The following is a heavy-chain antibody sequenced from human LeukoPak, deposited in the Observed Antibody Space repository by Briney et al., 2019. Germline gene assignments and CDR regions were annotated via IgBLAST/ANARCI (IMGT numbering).Heavy chain of an antibody. CDR3: ATDPLRFGVQFRDY. V-gene: IGHV1-24*01. J-gene: IGHJ4*02. CDR1: GYTLTELS. D-gene: IGHD3-10*01. Sequence: ASVTVSCKVSGYTLTELSMHWVRQAPGKGLEWMGGFDPEDGETIYAQKFQGRVTMTEDTSTDTAYMELSSLRSEDTAVYYCATDPLRFGVQFRDYWGQGTLVTVSS. CDR2: FDPEDGET.